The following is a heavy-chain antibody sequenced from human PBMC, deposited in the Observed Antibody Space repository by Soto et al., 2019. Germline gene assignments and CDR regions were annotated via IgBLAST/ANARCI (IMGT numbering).Heavy chain of an antibody. V-gene: IGHV3-30*03. Sequence: GGSLRLSCAASGFTFSSYGMHWVRQAPGKGLEWVAVISYDGSNKYYADSVKGRFTISRDNSKNTLYLQMNSLRAEDTAVYYCATFLTYYYDSSGYSEFDYWGQGTLVTVSS. CDR1: GFTFSSYG. CDR2: ISYDGSNK. CDR3: ATFLTYYYDSSGYSEFDY. D-gene: IGHD3-22*01. J-gene: IGHJ4*02.